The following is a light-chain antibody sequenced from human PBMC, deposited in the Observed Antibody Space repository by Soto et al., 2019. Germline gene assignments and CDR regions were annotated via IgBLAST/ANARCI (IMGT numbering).Light chain of an antibody. Sequence: EIVLTQSPGTLSLSPGERATLSCRASQSVSSSYLAWYQQKPGQAPRLLIYGASSRATGIPDRFSGSGSGTDFTLTIGRLEPEYFAVYYCQQYGSSSLTFGGGTKVEIK. CDR1: QSVSSSY. CDR3: QQYGSSSLT. J-gene: IGKJ4*01. CDR2: GAS. V-gene: IGKV3-20*01.